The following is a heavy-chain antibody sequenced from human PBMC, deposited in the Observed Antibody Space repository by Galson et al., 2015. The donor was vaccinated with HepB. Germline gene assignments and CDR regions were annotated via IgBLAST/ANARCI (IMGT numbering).Heavy chain of an antibody. D-gene: IGHD6-19*01. J-gene: IGHJ4*02. V-gene: IGHV5-10-1*01. CDR2: IDPSDSYT. CDR3: ARLQYSSGWYRTRTEVYYFDY. CDR1: GYSFTSYW. Sequence: QSGAEVKKPGESLRISCKGSGYSFTSYWISWVRQMPGKGLEWMGRIDPSDSYTNYSPSFQGHVTISADKSISTAYLQWSSLKASDTAMYYCARLQYSSGWYRTRTEVYYFDYWGQGTLVTVSS.